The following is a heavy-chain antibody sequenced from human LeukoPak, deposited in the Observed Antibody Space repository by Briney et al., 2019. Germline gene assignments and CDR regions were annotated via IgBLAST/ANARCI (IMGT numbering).Heavy chain of an antibody. V-gene: IGHV4-59*12. D-gene: IGHD1-26*01. CDR1: GGSISSSY. J-gene: IGHJ4*02. CDR2: IYYTGNT. Sequence: SETLSLTCTASGGSISSSYWSWIRQPPRKGLEWIGFIYYTGNTNYNPSLKSRVTISVDTSKKQFSLKLNSVTAADTAVYYCATSCCILGRGPSPLHLPDWVKRWGQGTLVSVSS. CDR3: ATSCCILGRGPSPLHLPDWVKR.